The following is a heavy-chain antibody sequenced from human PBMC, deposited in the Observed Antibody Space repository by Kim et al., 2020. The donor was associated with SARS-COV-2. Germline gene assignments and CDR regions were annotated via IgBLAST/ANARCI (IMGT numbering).Heavy chain of an antibody. Sequence: GGSLRLSCAASGFTFNSYCMHWVRQAPGKGLEWVAVISYDGSNKYYADSVKGRFTISRDNSKNTLYLQMNSLRIEDTAVYYCAKSFSGNYFGYDYWGQGTLVTVSS. CDR3: AKSFSGNYFGYDY. V-gene: IGHV3-30*18. D-gene: IGHD1-26*01. CDR2: ISYDGSNK. J-gene: IGHJ4*02. CDR1: GFTFNSYC.